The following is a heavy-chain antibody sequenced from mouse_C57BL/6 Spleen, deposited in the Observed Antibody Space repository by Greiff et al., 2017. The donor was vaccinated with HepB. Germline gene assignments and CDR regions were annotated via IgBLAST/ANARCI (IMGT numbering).Heavy chain of an antibody. V-gene: IGHV1-53*01. CDR1: GYTFTSYW. CDR3: ARVTKWDGGCAY. Sequence: VQLQQSGTELVKPGASVKLSCKASGYTFTSYWMHWVKQRPGQGLEWIGNINPSNGGTNYNEKFKSKATLTVDKSSSTAYMQLSSLTSEDSAVYDCARVTKWDGGCAYWGQRTLGTVSA. D-gene: IGHD4-1*02. CDR2: INPSNGGT. J-gene: IGHJ3*01.